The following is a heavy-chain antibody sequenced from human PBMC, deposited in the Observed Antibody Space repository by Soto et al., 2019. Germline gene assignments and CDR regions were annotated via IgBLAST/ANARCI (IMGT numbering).Heavy chain of an antibody. V-gene: IGHV4-4*02. J-gene: IGHJ5*02. CDR1: GGSISSSNW. Sequence: SETLSLTCAVSGGSISSSNWWSWVRQPPGKGLEWIGEIYHSGSTNYNPSLKSRVTISVDKSKNQFSLKLSSVTAADTAMYYCARKVIVVIPGSGDWFDPWGPGPLVTVST. CDR3: ARKVIVVIPGSGDWFDP. CDR2: IYHSGST. D-gene: IGHD3-22*01.